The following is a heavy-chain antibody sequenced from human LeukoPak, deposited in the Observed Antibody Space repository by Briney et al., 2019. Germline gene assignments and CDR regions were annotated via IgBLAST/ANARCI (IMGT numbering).Heavy chain of an antibody. Sequence: GESLGISCKGSGYSFTNYWISWVRQLPGKGLEWMGRINPSDSYTNYSPSFQGHVTISADKSISTAYVQWSSLKATDTAIYYCARHNREDFDYWGQGTLVTVSS. V-gene: IGHV5-10-1*01. CDR1: GYSFTNYW. CDR3: ARHNREDFDY. J-gene: IGHJ4*02. D-gene: IGHD2/OR15-2a*01. CDR2: INPSDSYT.